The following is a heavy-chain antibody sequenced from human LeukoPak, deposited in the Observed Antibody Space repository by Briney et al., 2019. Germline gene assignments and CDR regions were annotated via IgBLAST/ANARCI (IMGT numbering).Heavy chain of an antibody. D-gene: IGHD5-12*01. J-gene: IGHJ4*02. CDR3: ARSHSGYDYFDY. V-gene: IGHV3-64*01. CDR2: ISNNGRST. CDR1: GFTSSTYA. Sequence: GGSLRLSCAASGFTSSTYAMHWVRQAPGKGLEYVSSISNNGRSTYYASSEEGRFIISRDNSKNTLYLQMGSLRAEDMAVYYCARSHSGYDYFDYWGLGTLVTVSS.